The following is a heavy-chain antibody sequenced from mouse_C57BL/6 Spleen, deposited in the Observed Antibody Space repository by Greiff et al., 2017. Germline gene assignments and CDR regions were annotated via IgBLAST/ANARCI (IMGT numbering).Heavy chain of an antibody. CDR2: TFYSGIT. CDR3: ASGSSYDAMDY. CDR1: GFSINSDCY. Sequence: EVQVVESGPSLVRPSQTLSLTCTVTGFSINSDCYWIWIRQFPGNKLEYIGYTFYSGITYYNPSLESRTYITRDTSKNQFSLKLSSVTTEDTATYYCASGSSYDAMDYWGQGTSVTVSS. D-gene: IGHD1-1*01. V-gene: IGHV3-3*01. J-gene: IGHJ4*01.